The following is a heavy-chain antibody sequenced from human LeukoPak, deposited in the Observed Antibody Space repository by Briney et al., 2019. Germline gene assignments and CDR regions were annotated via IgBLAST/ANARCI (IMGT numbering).Heavy chain of an antibody. Sequence: SETLSLTCTVSGGSISGYYWTWIRQPPGKGLDWVANIYNSGTSNYNPSLQSRLTISADTSKNQVSLRLTSVTAADTAIYYCARHFGSTQDYFDLWGQGILVTVSS. V-gene: IGHV4-59*08. J-gene: IGHJ4*02. D-gene: IGHD3-16*01. CDR1: GGSISGYY. CDR3: ARHFGSTQDYFDL. CDR2: IYNSGTS.